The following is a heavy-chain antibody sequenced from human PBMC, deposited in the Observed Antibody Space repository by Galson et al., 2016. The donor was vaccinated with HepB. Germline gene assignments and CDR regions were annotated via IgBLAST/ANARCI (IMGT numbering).Heavy chain of an antibody. D-gene: IGHD2-8*02. CDR1: GFTFSRKG. V-gene: IGHV3-33*06. Sequence: SLRLSCAASGFTFSRKGMHWVRQPPGKGLEWMAVIWYDGTTKSYAESVKGRFIISRDNSKNTLYLQINSVRAEDTAIYYCAKDVGLGRCWWSLDSWGQGALVTVSS. CDR2: IWYDGTTK. CDR3: AKDVGLGRCWWSLDS. J-gene: IGHJ4*02.